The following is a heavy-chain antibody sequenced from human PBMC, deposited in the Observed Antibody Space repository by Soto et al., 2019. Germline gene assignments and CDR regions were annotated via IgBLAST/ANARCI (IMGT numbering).Heavy chain of an antibody. J-gene: IGHJ6*04. V-gene: IGHV1-18*04. Sequence: GASVKVSCKASGYSFTGYSMHWVRQAPGQGLEWMGWISAYNGNTNYAQKLQGRVTMTTDTSTSTAYMELRSLRSDDTAVYYCARERLKLGYCSSTSCAPLDVWGKGTTVTVSS. CDR2: ISAYNGNT. CDR1: GYSFTGYS. CDR3: ARERLKLGYCSSTSCAPLDV. D-gene: IGHD2-2*01.